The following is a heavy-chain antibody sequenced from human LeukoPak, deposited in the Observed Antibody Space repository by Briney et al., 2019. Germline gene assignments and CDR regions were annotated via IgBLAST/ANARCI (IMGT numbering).Heavy chain of an antibody. D-gene: IGHD2-21*02. CDR3: ARGVVTAMSYYFDY. CDR1: GGTFSSYA. Sequence: GASVKVSCKASGGTFSSYAISWVRQAPGQGLEWMGRIIPILGIANYAQKFQGRVTITADKSTSTAYMELSSLRSEDTAVYYCARGVVTAMSYYFDYWGQGTLVTVSS. V-gene: IGHV1-69*04. J-gene: IGHJ4*02. CDR2: IIPILGIA.